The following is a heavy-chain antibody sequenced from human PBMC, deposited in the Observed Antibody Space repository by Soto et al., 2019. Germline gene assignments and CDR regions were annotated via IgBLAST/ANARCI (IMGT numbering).Heavy chain of an antibody. D-gene: IGHD3-10*01. CDR3: ARDETYYYGSGPV. CDR2: IKQDGSEK. Sequence: PGGSLRLSCAASGFTFSTYWMSWVRQAPGKGLEWVANIKQDGSEKYYVDSVKGRFTISRDNAKNSLYLQMNSLRAEDTAVYYCARDETYYYGSGPVWCQGTLVTVSS. CDR1: GFTFSTYW. J-gene: IGHJ4*02. V-gene: IGHV3-7*01.